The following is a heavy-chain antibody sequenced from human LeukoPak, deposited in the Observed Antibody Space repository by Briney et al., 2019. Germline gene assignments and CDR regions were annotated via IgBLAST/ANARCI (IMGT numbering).Heavy chain of an antibody. CDR3: AKDLGFCGGDCSMLDY. V-gene: IGHV3-30*02. CDR1: GFTFSKYG. D-gene: IGHD2-21*02. Sequence: GGSLRLSCAASGFTFSKYGMHWVRQAPGKGLEWVAFIRYDESNKYYGDSVKGRFTISRDNSKNTLYLQMNGLRAEDTAVYYCAKDLGFCGGDCSMLDYWGQGTLVTVSS. CDR2: IRYDESNK. J-gene: IGHJ4*02.